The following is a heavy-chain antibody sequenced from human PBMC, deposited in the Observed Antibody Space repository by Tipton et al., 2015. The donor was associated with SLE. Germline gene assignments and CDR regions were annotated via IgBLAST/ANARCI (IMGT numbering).Heavy chain of an antibody. D-gene: IGHD7-27*01. CDR3: ARLTPWGYDY. Sequence: TLSLTCYVTGVSISNYYWTWIRQSPGKGLEWIGNVYKNYNPSLESRVTISVDTSKNHFSLSLISVTAADTAVYYCARLTPWGYDYWGPGMLVTVSS. CDR2: VYKN. V-gene: IGHV4-59*12. CDR1: GVSISNYY. J-gene: IGHJ4*02.